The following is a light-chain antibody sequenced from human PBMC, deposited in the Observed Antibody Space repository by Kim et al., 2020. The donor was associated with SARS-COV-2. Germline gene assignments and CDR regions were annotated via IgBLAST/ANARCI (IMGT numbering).Light chain of an antibody. Sequence: SSELTQDPAVSVALGQTVRITCQGDSLRSYYASWYQQKPGQAPVLVIYGKNNRPSGIPDRFSGSSSGNTASLTITGAQAEDEADYYCKSRDSSGNHRVFGGGTQLTVL. J-gene: IGLJ2*01. CDR1: SLRSYY. CDR3: KSRDSSGNHRV. V-gene: IGLV3-19*01. CDR2: GKN.